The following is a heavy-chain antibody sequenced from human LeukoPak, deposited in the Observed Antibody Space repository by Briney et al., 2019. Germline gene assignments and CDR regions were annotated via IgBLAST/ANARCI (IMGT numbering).Heavy chain of an antibody. Sequence: PSETLSLTCTVSGGSISSSSYYWGWIRQPPGKGLEWSGSIYYSGSTYYNPSLKSRVTISVDTSKNQFSLKLSSVTAADTAVYYCAILSLAGTVYYFDYWGQGTLVTVSS. V-gene: IGHV4-39*01. J-gene: IGHJ4*02. CDR2: IYYSGST. D-gene: IGHD6-19*01. CDR3: AILSLAGTVYYFDY. CDR1: GGSISSSSYY.